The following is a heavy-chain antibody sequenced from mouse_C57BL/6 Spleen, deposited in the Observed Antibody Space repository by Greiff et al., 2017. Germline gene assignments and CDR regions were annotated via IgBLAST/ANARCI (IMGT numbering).Heavy chain of an antibody. J-gene: IGHJ3*01. CDR1: GYTFTSYW. CDR3: ASYYGSSPFAY. V-gene: IGHV1-52*01. CDR2: IDPSDSET. D-gene: IGHD1-1*01. Sequence: QVQLKQPGAELVRPGSSVKLSCRASGYTFTSYWMPWVKQRPIQGLEWIGNIDPSDSETHYNQKFKDKATLTVDKSSSTAYMQLSSLTSEDSAVYYCASYYGSSPFAYWGQGTLVTVSA.